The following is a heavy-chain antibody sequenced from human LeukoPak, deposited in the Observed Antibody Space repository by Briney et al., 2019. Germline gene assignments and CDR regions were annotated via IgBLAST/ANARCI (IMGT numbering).Heavy chain of an antibody. V-gene: IGHV1-2*06. CDR3: ARDHDYEGLKGNY. J-gene: IGHJ4*02. D-gene: IGHD3-16*01. CDR1: GYTFTDFY. Sequence: ASVEVSCKPSGYTFTDFYIHWVRQAPGQGLEYMGRINTHNGGTVYALQFQGRLSMTRDTSISTAYMELQSLRSEDTAVYYCARDHDYEGLKGNYWGRGTMVTVSS. CDR2: INTHNGGT.